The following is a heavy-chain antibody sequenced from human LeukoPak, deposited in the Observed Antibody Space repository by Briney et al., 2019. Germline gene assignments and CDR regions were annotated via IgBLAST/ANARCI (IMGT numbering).Heavy chain of an antibody. D-gene: IGHD3-16*01. CDR3: AKGYRNHLLILLDS. CDR1: GFTLKNYW. Sequence: AGGSLRLSCGASGFTLKNYWMSWVRQAPGKGLEWVANINQDGSEKYYVDSVKGRLTITRDNSKNTLYLQMNSLRAADTAVYYCAKGYRNHLLILLDSWGQGTLVTVSS. J-gene: IGHJ5*01. V-gene: IGHV3-7*01. CDR2: INQDGSEK.